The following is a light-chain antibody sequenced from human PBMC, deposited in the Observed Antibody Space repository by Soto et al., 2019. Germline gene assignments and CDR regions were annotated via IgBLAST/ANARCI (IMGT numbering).Light chain of an antibody. CDR1: QSISSW. CDR3: PQYKSYPIT. V-gene: IGKV1-5*01. Sequence: ILSHTTLSASLGDRVHITCRASQSISSWLAWYQQKPGKAPKILIYDASSLESGVPSRFSGSGSWTEFTLTISSLQPDDVTTDYCPQYKSYPITFGQGTRLE. CDR2: DAS. J-gene: IGKJ5*01.